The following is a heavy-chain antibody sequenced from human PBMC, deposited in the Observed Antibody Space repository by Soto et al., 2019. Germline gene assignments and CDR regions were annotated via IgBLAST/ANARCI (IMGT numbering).Heavy chain of an antibody. D-gene: IGHD1-1*01. Sequence: SVKVSCKASGGTFSDFTINWVRQAPGQRLEWMGGIIPIFDTANYAEKFQGRVTITADESTSTSFMEVSSLRSEDTAVYYCARNGTLTGYSYGMDVWGQGTMVTVS. CDR3: ARNGTLTGYSYGMDV. CDR2: IIPIFDTA. J-gene: IGHJ6*02. CDR1: GGTFSDFT. V-gene: IGHV1-69*13.